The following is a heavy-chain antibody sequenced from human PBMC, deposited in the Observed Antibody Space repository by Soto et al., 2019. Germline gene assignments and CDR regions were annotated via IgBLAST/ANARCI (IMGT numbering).Heavy chain of an antibody. Sequence: EVQLVESGGGLVQPGRSLRLSCAASGFTFDDYAMHWVRQAPGKGLEWVSGISWNSGSIGYADSVKGRFTISRDNAKNSLYLQMNSLRAEDTALYYCAKGGWPTYYDYVWGSYAFDIWGQGTMVTVSS. J-gene: IGHJ3*02. CDR2: ISWNSGSI. CDR1: GFTFDDYA. CDR3: AKGGWPTYYDYVWGSYAFDI. V-gene: IGHV3-9*01. D-gene: IGHD3-16*01.